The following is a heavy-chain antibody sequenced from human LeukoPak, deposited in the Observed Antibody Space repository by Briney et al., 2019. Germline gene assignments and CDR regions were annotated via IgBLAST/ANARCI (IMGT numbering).Heavy chain of an antibody. CDR2: IYPGDSDT. Sequence: GESLKISCKGSGYSFSSNWIGWVRQMRGKGLEWMGIIYPGDSDTRYSPSFQGQVTISADKSFNTAYLQWSSLKASDTATYYCARHRPGYCNSTSCYYSYYFDYWGQGTLVAVSS. CDR1: GYSFSSNW. J-gene: IGHJ4*02. V-gene: IGHV5-51*01. CDR3: ARHRPGYCNSTSCYYSYYFDY. D-gene: IGHD2-2*01.